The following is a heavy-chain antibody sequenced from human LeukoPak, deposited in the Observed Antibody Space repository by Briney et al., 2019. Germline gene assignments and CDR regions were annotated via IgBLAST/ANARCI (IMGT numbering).Heavy chain of an antibody. D-gene: IGHD3-3*01. J-gene: IGHJ4*02. CDR3: ARDLELSAVYYFDS. CDR2: ISSGSEK. CDR1: GFTFSIFP. Sequence: PGRSLRLPCEASGFTFSIFPMHWVRQAPGKGLEWVALISSGSEKYYADSVKGRFTISRDNSKNMLYLQMNSLRADDTAVYYCARDLELSAVYYFDSWGQGTLVIVSS. V-gene: IGHV3-30*04.